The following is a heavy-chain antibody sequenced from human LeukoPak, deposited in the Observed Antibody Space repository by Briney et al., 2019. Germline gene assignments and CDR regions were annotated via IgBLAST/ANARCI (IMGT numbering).Heavy chain of an antibody. Sequence: ASVKVSCKASVYSFTSHYMHWVRQAPGQGLEWLGLINPSGSSTLYAQKFQGRVTMTRDMSTTTDYMELSSLRSEDTAVYYCARDNSVGDVAWWFDPWGQGTLVTVSS. CDR2: INPSGSST. J-gene: IGHJ5*02. V-gene: IGHV1-46*01. CDR3: ARDNSVGDVAWWFDP. CDR1: VYSFTSHY. D-gene: IGHD1-26*01.